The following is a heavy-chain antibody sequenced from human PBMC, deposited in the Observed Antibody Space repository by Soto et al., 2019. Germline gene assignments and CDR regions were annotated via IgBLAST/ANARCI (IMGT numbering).Heavy chain of an antibody. V-gene: IGHV3-23*01. J-gene: IGHJ6*02. Sequence: PGRSLRLSCVASGFTFSSYAMSWARQSPGKGLEWVSAISGSGRSTYYADSVKGRFTISSYTSKNTLYLQMNSLRAEGTAVYYCAKDGGGLPIRFGEFPPDDYGMDVWGQGTTVTVSS. CDR1: GFTFSSYA. D-gene: IGHD3-10*01. CDR3: AKDGGGLPIRFGEFPPDDYGMDV. CDR2: ISGSGRST.